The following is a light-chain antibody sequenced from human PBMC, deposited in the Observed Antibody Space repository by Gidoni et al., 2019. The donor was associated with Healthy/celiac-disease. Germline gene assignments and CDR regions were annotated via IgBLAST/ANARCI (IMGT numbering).Light chain of an antibody. CDR2: GKN. V-gene: IGLV3-19*01. CDR1: SLRRYY. Sequence: SSELTQDPAVSVALGQTVRITCHGDSLRRYYASRYQQKPGQAPVLVIYGKNNRPSGLPDRFSGSSSGNTASLTITVAQAEDEADYYCNSRDSSGNHLRVFGGGTKLTVL. J-gene: IGLJ3*02. CDR3: NSRDSSGNHLRV.